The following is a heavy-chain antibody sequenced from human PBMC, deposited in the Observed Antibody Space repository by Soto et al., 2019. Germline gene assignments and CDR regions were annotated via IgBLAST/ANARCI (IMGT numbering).Heavy chain of an antibody. CDR1: GGSISSGGYY. V-gene: IGHV4-31*03. Sequence: QVQLQESGPGLVKPSQTLSLTCTVSGGSISSGGYYWSWIRQHPGKGLEWIGYIYYSGSTYYNPSLKIRVIISVDTSKNQFSLKLSSVTAADTAVYYCARRMTTVTSTGCFDPWGQGTLVTVSS. CDR2: IYYSGST. J-gene: IGHJ5*02. D-gene: IGHD4-17*01. CDR3: ARRMTTVTSTGCFDP.